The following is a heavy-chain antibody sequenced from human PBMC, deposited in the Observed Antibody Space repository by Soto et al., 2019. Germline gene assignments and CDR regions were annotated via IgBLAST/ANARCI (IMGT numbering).Heavy chain of an antibody. CDR2: INPNSGGT. Sequence: ASVRVSCKASGYSLTGYYMHWVRQAPGQGLEWMGWINPNSGGTNYAQKFQGWVTMTRDTSISTAYMELSRLRSDDTAVYYCAREGRSITMVRGVIRHYYFDYWGQGTLVTVSS. J-gene: IGHJ4*02. CDR1: GYSLTGYY. D-gene: IGHD3-10*01. V-gene: IGHV1-2*04. CDR3: AREGRSITMVRGVIRHYYFDY.